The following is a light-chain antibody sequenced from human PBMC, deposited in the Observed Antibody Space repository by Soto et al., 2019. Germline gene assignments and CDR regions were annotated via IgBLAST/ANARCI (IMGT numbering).Light chain of an antibody. CDR3: SSYACSNNLV. CDR1: SSDVGGYNY. Sequence: QSALTQPPSASGSPGQSVTISCTGTSSDVGGYNYVSWYQQHPGKAPKLMIYEVSKRPSGVPDRFSGSKSGNPASLTVSGLQAEDEADYYCSSYACSNNLVFGGGTKLTVL. V-gene: IGLV2-8*01. CDR2: EVS. J-gene: IGLJ2*01.